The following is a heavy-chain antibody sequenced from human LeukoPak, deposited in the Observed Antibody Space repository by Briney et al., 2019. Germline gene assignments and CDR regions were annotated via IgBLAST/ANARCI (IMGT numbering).Heavy chain of an antibody. D-gene: IGHD2-2*01. V-gene: IGHV4-4*02. J-gene: IGHJ5*02. CDR2: IHRSGTA. CDR1: GGSTSRIDW. CDR3: VAMPPFRFDP. Sequence: SETLSLTCAFSDGTFSGGSTSRIDWWSWVRQPPGKGPEWIAEIHRSGTAHYNPSLKGRVTISVDRSKKEISLMLSSVTAADTGVYYCVAMPPFRFDPWGQGTLVIVSS.